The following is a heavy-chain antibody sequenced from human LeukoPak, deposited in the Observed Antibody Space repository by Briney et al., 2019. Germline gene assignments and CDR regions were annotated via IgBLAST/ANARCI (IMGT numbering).Heavy chain of an antibody. CDR2: IYYSGST. D-gene: IGHD3-16*01. V-gene: IGHV4-39*01. Sequence: SSETLSLTCTVSGGSISSSSYYWGWIRQPPGKGLEWIGSIYYSGSTYYNPSLKSRVTISVDTSKNQFSLKLSSVTAADTAVYYCASHAFGGGFWGQGTLVTVSS. J-gene: IGHJ4*02. CDR1: GGSISSSSYY. CDR3: ASHAFGGGF.